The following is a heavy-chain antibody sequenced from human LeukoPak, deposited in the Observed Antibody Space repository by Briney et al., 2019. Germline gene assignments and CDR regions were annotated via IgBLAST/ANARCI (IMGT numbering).Heavy chain of an antibody. J-gene: IGHJ2*01. CDR1: GGSFSGYY. V-gene: IGHV4-34*01. CDR3: ARGGRRYFDL. CDR2: INHSGST. Sequence: SETLSLTCAVYGGSFSGYYWSWIRQPPGKGLEWIGEINHSGSTNYNPSLKSRVTISVDTSKTQFSLKLSSVTAADTAVYYCARGGRRYFDLWGRGTLVTVSS.